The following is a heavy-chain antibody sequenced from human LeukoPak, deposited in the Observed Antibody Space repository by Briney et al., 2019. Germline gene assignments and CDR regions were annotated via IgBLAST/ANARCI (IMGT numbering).Heavy chain of an antibody. V-gene: IGHV4-30-4*01. Sequence: SETLSLTCTVSGGSITSGDYYWSWIRQPPGKGLEWIGYIYYSGSIFYKPSLKSRVTIAVDTSKNHFSLKLSSVTAADTAVYYCARHAGRQELPKYYYYGMDVWGQGTTVTVSS. CDR3: ARHAGRQELPKYYYYGMDV. D-gene: IGHD6-13*01. J-gene: IGHJ6*02. CDR2: IYYSGSI. CDR1: GGSITSGDYY.